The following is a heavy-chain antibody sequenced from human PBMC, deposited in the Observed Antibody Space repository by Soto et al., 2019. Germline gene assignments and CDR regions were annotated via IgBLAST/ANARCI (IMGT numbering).Heavy chain of an antibody. Sequence: ASVKVSCKASGYDFTAYDINWVRQASGQGLEWMGWMNPINGATGTARRFQGRVALSRNTATGTAYLELTSLRSDDTAVYYCGRGPSPRAPAGGTPYYYAMDVWGEGTTVTVSS. CDR1: GYDFTAYD. CDR3: GRGPSPRAPAGGTPYYYAMDV. J-gene: IGHJ6*04. CDR2: MNPINGAT. D-gene: IGHD6-13*01. V-gene: IGHV1-8*02.